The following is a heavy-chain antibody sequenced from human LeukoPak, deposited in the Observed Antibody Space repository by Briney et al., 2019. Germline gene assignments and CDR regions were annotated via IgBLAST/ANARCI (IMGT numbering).Heavy chain of an antibody. CDR2: IYPGDSDT. CDR1: GYSFTSYW. D-gene: IGHD3-22*01. J-gene: IGHJ4*02. CDR3: ARTTYDSSTSQTILFDS. Sequence: GESLKISCKGSGYSFTSYWIGWVRQMPGKGLEWMGIIYPGDSDTRYSPSFQGQVTISADKSISTAYLQWSSLKASDTAIYYCARTTYDSSTSQTILFDSWGQGTLVPVSS. V-gene: IGHV5-51*01.